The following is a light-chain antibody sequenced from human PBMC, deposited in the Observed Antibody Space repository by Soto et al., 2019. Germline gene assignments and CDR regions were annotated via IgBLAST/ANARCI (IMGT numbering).Light chain of an antibody. J-gene: IGKJ5*01. CDR2: DAS. Sequence: DIVLTQSPATLSSSLGERATLSCRASQSISSYLAWYQQKPGQAPRLLIYDASNRATGIPARFSGSGSGTDLTLTFSSLEPEDGAFYYCQQRSNGPPITFGQGTRLEIK. CDR1: QSISSY. V-gene: IGKV3-11*01. CDR3: QQRSNGPPIT.